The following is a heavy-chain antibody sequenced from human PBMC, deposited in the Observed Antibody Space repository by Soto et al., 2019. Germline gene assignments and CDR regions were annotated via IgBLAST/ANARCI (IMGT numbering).Heavy chain of an antibody. J-gene: IGHJ5*02. D-gene: IGHD3-3*01. CDR3: ARDSRFLEWFPKGFDP. V-gene: IGHV4-34*01. CDR1: GGSFSGYY. Sequence: SETLSLTCAVYGGSFSGYYWTWIRQPPGTGLEWIGEINHSGSTNYNPSLKSRVTISVDTSKNQFSLKLTSVTAADTAVYYCARDSRFLEWFPKGFDPWGQGTLVTVSS. CDR2: INHSGST.